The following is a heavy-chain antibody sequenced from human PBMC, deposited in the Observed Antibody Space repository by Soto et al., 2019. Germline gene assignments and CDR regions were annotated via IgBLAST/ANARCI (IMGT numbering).Heavy chain of an antibody. D-gene: IGHD6-19*01. CDR2: INPNTGGT. Sequence: QVQLVQSGAEVKKPGASVKVSCKASGYTFTDYFIHWVRQAHGQGLEWMGWINPNTGGTNYPQKFQGSVTMTRDTSVNTAYMELSRLTSDDTAVYYCATNPWGNGWYHVDHWGQGTLVTVSS. V-gene: IGHV1-2*04. CDR1: GYTFTDYF. J-gene: IGHJ4*02. CDR3: ATNPWGNGWYHVDH.